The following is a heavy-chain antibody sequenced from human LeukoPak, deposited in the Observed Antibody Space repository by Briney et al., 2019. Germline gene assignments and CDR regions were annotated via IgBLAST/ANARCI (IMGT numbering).Heavy chain of an antibody. J-gene: IGHJ6*03. CDR2: INPSGGST. V-gene: IGHV1-46*01. D-gene: IGHD4-23*01. Sequence: ASVKVSCKASGYTFTSYYMHWVRQAPGQGLEWMGIINPSGGSTSYAQKFQGRVTMTRDMSTSTVYMELSSLRSEDTAVYYCARGLRRQEDGNLYYMDVWGKGTTVTISS. CDR1: GYTFTSYY. CDR3: ARGLRRQEDGNLYYMDV.